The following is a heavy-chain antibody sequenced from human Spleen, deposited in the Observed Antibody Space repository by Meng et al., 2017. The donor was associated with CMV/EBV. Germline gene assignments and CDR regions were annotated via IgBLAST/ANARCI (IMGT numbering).Heavy chain of an antibody. Sequence: ASVKVSCKASGYTFTRYDVTWVRQAAGQGLEWMGWMHPNSDKAGYAQKFQGRVTITRDTSINTAYMDLSRLRSDDTAVYYCARELEQQLSGMDVWGQGTTVTVSS. CDR2: MHPNSDKA. J-gene: IGHJ6*02. CDR1: GYTFTRYD. V-gene: IGHV1-8*03. D-gene: IGHD6-13*01. CDR3: ARELEQQLSGMDV.